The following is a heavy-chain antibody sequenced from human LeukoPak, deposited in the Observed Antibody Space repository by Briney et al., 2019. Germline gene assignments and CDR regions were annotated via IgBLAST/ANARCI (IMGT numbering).Heavy chain of an antibody. Sequence: ASVKVSCKASGYTFTSYGISWVRQAPGQGLEWMGWISAYNGNTNYAQKLQGRVTMTTDTSTSTAYMELRGLRSDDTAVYYCERDSGCSGGSCYSTTFDYWGQGTLVTVSS. J-gene: IGHJ4*02. CDR3: ERDSGCSGGSCYSTTFDY. CDR1: GYTFTSYG. CDR2: ISAYNGNT. D-gene: IGHD2-15*01. V-gene: IGHV1-18*01.